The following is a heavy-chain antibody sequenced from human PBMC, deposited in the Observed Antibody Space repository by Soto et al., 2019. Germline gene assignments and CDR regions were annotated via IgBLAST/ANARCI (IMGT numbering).Heavy chain of an antibody. CDR1: GATFSSFA. Sequence: QVQLLQSGAEVKKPGSSVKVSCKASGATFSSFAFSWVRQAPGQGLEWMGEIIPIFDTISYAQKFQGRVTITADESTRTAYMELNSLTSDDTAVYYCASPLKWSGYYIALDYWGQGTLVIVSS. V-gene: IGHV1-69*01. CDR3: ASPLKWSGYYIALDY. CDR2: IIPIFDTI. D-gene: IGHD3-3*01. J-gene: IGHJ4*02.